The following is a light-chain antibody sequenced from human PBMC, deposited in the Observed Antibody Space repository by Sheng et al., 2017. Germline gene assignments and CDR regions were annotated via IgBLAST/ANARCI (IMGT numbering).Light chain of an antibody. Sequence: EIVMTQSPATLSVSPGERATLSCRASQSVSSNLAWYQQKPGQAPRLLIYGASSRATGIPDRFSGSGSGTDFTLTISRLEPEDFAVYYCQQYGISPSWTFGQGTKVEIK. CDR2: GAS. V-gene: IGKV3-20*01. CDR3: QQYGISPSWT. CDR1: QSVSSN. J-gene: IGKJ1*01.